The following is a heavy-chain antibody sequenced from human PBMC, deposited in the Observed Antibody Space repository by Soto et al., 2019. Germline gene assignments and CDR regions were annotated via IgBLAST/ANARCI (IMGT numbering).Heavy chain of an antibody. CDR1: GYSFTSYW. CDR2: IYPGDSDT. J-gene: IGHJ6*02. D-gene: IGHD3-10*01. Sequence: GESLKISCKGSGYSFTSYWIGWVRQVPGKGLEWMGIIYPGDSDTRYSPSFQGQVTISADKSISTAYLQWSSLKASDTAMYYCARTYYYGSGPRYYYYGMDVWGQGTTVTVSS. V-gene: IGHV5-51*01. CDR3: ARTYYYGSGPRYYYYGMDV.